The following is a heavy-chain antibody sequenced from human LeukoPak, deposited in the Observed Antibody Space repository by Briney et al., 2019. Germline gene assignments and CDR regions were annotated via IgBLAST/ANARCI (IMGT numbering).Heavy chain of an antibody. Sequence: SETLSLTCGVSGGSMTSYCWSWIRQHPGKGLEWIGYIYYSGSTYYNPSLKSRVTISVDTSKNQFSLKLSPVTAADTAVYYCARDGRDYYGSGSYYKNGMDVWGQGTTVTVSS. CDR1: GGSMTSYC. V-gene: IGHV4-31*11. J-gene: IGHJ6*02. D-gene: IGHD3-10*01. CDR2: IYYSGST. CDR3: ARDGRDYYGSGSYYKNGMDV.